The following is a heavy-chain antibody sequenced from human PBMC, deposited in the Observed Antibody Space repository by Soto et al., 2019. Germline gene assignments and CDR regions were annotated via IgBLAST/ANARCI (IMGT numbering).Heavy chain of an antibody. Sequence: QAQLVQSGADLKKPGASVNVSCKASGYTFISYALHWVRQAPGQRPEWMGWINTGNGNTKYSQKFKGRLAFTRDTSANTSYMELSSLTSEDTAVYCCARGASMVRGVISWFDSWGQGILVAVST. V-gene: IGHV1-3*04. J-gene: IGHJ5*01. CDR1: GYTFISYA. CDR2: INTGNGNT. CDR3: ARGASMVRGVISWFDS. D-gene: IGHD3-10*01.